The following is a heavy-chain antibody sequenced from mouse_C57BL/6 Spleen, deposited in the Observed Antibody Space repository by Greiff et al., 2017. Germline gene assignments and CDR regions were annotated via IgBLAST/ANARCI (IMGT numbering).Heavy chain of an antibody. CDR1: GFTFSDYG. CDR3: ARHGTGKGAMDY. CDR2: ISNLAYSI. D-gene: IGHD4-1*01. V-gene: IGHV5-15*01. Sequence: DVMLVESGGGLVQPGGSLKLSCAASGFTFSDYGMAWVRQAPRKGPEWVAFISNLAYSIYYADTVTGRFTISRENAKNTLYLEMSSLRSEDTAMYYCARHGTGKGAMDYWGQGTSVTVSS. J-gene: IGHJ4*01.